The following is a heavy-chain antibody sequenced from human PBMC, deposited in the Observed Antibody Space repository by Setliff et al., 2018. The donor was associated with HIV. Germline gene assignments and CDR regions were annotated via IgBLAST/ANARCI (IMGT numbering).Heavy chain of an antibody. V-gene: IGHV4-39*07. J-gene: IGHJ4*02. CDR3: ARVFVATAVLRVLEYYFDS. CDR1: GGSISSSSYY. CDR2: MYYSGST. D-gene: IGHD5-12*01. Sequence: PSETLSLTCTVSGGSISSSSYYWGWVRQPPGKGLEWIGSMYYSGSTYYTPSLKSRITISLDTSKNQFSLRMRSVTAADTAVYYCARVFVATAVLRVLEYYFDSWGRGTLVTVSS.